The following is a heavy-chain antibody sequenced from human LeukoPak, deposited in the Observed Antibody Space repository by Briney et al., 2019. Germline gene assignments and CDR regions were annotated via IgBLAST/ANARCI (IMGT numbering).Heavy chain of an antibody. CDR1: GGSISSYY. CDR2: IYYSGST. Sequence: SETLSLTCTVSGGSISSYYWSWIRQPPGKGLEWIGYIYYSGSTNYNPSLKGRVTISVDTSKNQFSLKLSSVTAADTAVYYCARVGGSSWRYFDYWGQGTLVTVSS. V-gene: IGHV4-59*01. J-gene: IGHJ4*02. CDR3: ARVGGSSWRYFDY. D-gene: IGHD6-13*01.